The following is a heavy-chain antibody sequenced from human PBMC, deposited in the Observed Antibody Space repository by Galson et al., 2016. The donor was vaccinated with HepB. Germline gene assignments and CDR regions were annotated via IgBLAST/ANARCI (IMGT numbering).Heavy chain of an antibody. Sequence: SLRLSCAASGFKFEDSPISWFRQTPGKGLEWVGFISSKCCGATIQYAASVKGRFTISRDDDRAIVYLEMSSLKIDDAGMYFCARNYYDSSVPTSWGQGTPVAVSS. V-gene: IGHV3-49*03. J-gene: IGHJ5*02. D-gene: IGHD3-22*01. CDR1: GFKFEDSP. CDR2: ISSKCCGATI. CDR3: ARNYYDSSVPTS.